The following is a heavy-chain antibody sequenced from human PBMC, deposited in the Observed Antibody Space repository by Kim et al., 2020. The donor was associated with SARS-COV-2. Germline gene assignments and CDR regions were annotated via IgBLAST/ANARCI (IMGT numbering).Heavy chain of an antibody. V-gene: IGHV4-61*01. CDR1: GGSVSSGSYY. CDR3: ARGYDILTGSGTSYYYYGMDV. J-gene: IGHJ6*02. Sequence: SETLSLTCTVSGGSVSSGSYYWSWIRQPPGKGLEWIGYIYYSGSTNYNPSLKSRVTISVDTSKNQFFLKLSSVTAADTAVYYCARGYDILTGSGTSYYYYGMDVWGQGTTVTVSS. D-gene: IGHD3-9*01. CDR2: IYYSGST.